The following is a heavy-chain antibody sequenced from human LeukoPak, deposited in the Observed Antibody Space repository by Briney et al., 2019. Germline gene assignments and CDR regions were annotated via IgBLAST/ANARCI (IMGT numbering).Heavy chain of an antibody. D-gene: IGHD5-12*01. CDR3: ASTRVGSGYDPSDAFDI. CDR2: ISSSGSTI. J-gene: IGHJ3*02. Sequence: GGSLRLSCAASGFTFSDYYMSWIRQAPGKGLEWVSYISSSGSTIYYADPVKGRFTISRDNAKNSLYLQMNSLRAEDTAVYYCASTRVGSGYDPSDAFDIWGQGTMVTVSS. CDR1: GFTFSDYY. V-gene: IGHV3-11*01.